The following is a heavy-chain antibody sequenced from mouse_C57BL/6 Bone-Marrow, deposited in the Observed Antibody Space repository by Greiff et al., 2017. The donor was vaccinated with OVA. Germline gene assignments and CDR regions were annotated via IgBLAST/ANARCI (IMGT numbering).Heavy chain of an antibody. V-gene: IGHV1-64*01. CDR3: AGDYDVWVAY. CDR1: GYTFTSYW. CDR2: IHPNSGST. Sequence: VKLQQPGAELVKPGASVKLSCKASGYTFTSYWMHWVKQRPGQGLEWIGMIHPNSGSTNYNEKFKSKATLTVDKSSSTAYMQLSSLTSEDSAVYYCAGDYDVWVAYWGQGTLVTVSA. J-gene: IGHJ3*01. D-gene: IGHD2-4*01.